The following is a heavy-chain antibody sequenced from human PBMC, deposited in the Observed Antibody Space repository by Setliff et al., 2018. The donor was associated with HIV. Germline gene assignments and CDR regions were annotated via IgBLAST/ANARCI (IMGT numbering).Heavy chain of an antibody. D-gene: IGHD3-3*01. CDR3: ARDGADYNFRSGSYPFDI. Sequence: ASVKVSCKASGYTFNNYPINWVRQAPGQGLEWMGWINTNTGSPRFARGFTGRFGFPLDTSVTTTFLHISNLKAEDTAIYYCARDGADYNFRSGSYPFDIWGQGTLVTVSS. J-gene: IGHJ4*02. CDR1: GYTFNNYP. V-gene: IGHV7-4-1*02. CDR2: INTNTGSP.